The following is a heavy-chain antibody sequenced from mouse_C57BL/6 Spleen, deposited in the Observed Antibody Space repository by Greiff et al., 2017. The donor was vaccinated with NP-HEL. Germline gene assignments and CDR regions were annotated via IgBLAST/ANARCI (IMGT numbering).Heavy chain of an antibody. D-gene: IGHD2-1*01. Sequence: VQLQQSGPGLVQPSQSLSITCTVSGFSLTSYGVHWVRQSPGKGLEWLGVIWSGGSTDYNAAFISSLSISKDNSKSKVFFKMNSLQADDTAIYYCARKGNYAWYFDVWGTGTTVTVSS. V-gene: IGHV2-2*01. CDR1: GFSLTSYG. CDR2: IWSGGST. J-gene: IGHJ1*03. CDR3: ARKGNYAWYFDV.